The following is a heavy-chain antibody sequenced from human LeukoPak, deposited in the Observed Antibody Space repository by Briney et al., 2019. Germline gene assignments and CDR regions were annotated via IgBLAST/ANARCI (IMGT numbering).Heavy chain of an antibody. CDR1: GYTFTSYD. D-gene: IGHD1-26*01. V-gene: IGHV1-8*01. CDR3: ARGKIGATDFDY. J-gene: IGHJ4*02. Sequence: ASVKVSCKASGYTFTSYDINWVRQATGQGLEWMGWMNPNSGNTGYAQKFQGGVTMTRNTSISTAYMELSSLRSEDTAVYYCARGKIGATDFDYWGQGTLVTVSS. CDR2: MNPNSGNT.